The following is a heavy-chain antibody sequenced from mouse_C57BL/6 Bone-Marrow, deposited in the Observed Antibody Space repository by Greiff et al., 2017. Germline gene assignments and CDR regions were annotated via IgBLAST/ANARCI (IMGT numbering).Heavy chain of an antibody. CDR2: IYPGSGST. CDR1: GYTFTSYW. J-gene: IGHJ1*03. V-gene: IGHV1-55*01. CDR3: ARRGARSRYFDV. Sequence: QVQLKQPGAELVKPGASVKMSCKASGYTFTSYWITWVKQRPGQGLEWIGDIYPGSGSTNYNEKFKSKATLTVDTSSSTAYMQLSSLTSEDSAVYYCARRGARSRYFDVWGTGTTVTVSS.